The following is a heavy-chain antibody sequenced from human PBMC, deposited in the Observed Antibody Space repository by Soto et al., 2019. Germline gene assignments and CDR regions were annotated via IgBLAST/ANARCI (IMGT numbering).Heavy chain of an antibody. V-gene: IGHV3-23*01. CDR3: AKSQSGSFFAAFAL. CDR1: GFDFSSDV. J-gene: IGHJ3*01. D-gene: IGHD1-26*01. CDR2: ILGSGRTT. Sequence: PGGSLRLSCAASGFDFSSDVMNWVRQAPGKGLEWVASILGSGRTTYYADSVKGRFNISRDNSKNTLYLQLNSLRVEDTALYYCAKSQSGSFFAAFALSGQATIVTLS.